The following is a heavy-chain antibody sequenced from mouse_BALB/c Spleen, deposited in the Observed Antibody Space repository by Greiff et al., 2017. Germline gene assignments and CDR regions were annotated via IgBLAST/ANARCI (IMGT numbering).Heavy chain of an antibody. J-gene: IGHJ4*01. CDR2: ISNLAYSI. V-gene: IGHV5-15*02. CDR3: ARDPARLGYAMDY. CDR1: GFTFSDYG. Sequence: EVQLVGSGGGLVQPGGSRKLSCAASGFTFSDYGMAWVRQAPGKGPEWVAFISNLAYSIYYADTVTGRFTISRENAKNTLYLEMSSLRSEDTAMYYCARDPARLGYAMDYWGQGTSVTVSS. D-gene: IGHD1-2*01.